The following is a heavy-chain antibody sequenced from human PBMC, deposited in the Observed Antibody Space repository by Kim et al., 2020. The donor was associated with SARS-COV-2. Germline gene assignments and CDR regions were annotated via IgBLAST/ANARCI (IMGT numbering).Heavy chain of an antibody. D-gene: IGHD6-13*01. CDR2: MNPNSGNT. CDR3: ARGFLAAAGPFYYYYYMDV. V-gene: IGHV1-8*01. J-gene: IGHJ6*03. Sequence: ASVKVSCKASGYTFTSYDINWVRQATGQGLEWMGWMNPNSGNTGYAQKFQGRVTMTRNTSISTAYMELCSLRSEDTAVYYCARGFLAAAGPFYYYYYMDVWGKGATVTVSS. CDR1: GYTFTSYD.